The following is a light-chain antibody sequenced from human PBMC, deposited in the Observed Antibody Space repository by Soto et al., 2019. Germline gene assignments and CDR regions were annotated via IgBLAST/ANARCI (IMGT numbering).Light chain of an antibody. V-gene: IGKV3-20*01. J-gene: IGKJ1*01. Sequence: EIVLTQSPGTLSLSPGERATLSCRASQSISSSYLACYQQKPGQAPRLLIYGASKRATGIPDRFSGSGSGTAFTLNISRLESDDLAVYYCQQYGSAPAWTFGQGTKGEIK. CDR3: QQYGSAPAWT. CDR2: GAS. CDR1: QSISSSY.